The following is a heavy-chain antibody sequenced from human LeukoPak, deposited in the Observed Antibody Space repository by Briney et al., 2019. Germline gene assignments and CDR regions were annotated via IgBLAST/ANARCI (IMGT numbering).Heavy chain of an antibody. CDR1: GGTFGTYA. J-gene: IGHJ4*02. D-gene: IGHD2-2*01. Sequence: SVKVSCKASGGTFGTYAISWVRQAPGQGLEWMGEIIPIFGSANYAQRFQGRVTITTDESTSTAYMELSSLRSEDTAVYYCASMSVVVPAAPFDYWGQGTLVTVSS. V-gene: IGHV1-69*05. CDR2: IIPIFGSA. CDR3: ASMSVVVPAAPFDY.